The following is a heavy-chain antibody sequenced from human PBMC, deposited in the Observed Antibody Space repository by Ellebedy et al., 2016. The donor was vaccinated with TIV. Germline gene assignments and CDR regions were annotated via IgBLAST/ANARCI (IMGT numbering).Heavy chain of an antibody. CDR2: INHSGST. Sequence: MPSETLSLTCAVYGGSFSGYYWSWIRQPPGKGLEWIGEINHSGSTNYNPSLKSRVTISVDTSKNQFSLKLSSVTAADTAVYYCARDSGSEYVIFDAWGQGTLVTVSS. CDR1: GGSFSGYY. CDR3: ARDSGSEYVIFDA. D-gene: IGHD3-10*01. V-gene: IGHV4-34*01. J-gene: IGHJ4*02.